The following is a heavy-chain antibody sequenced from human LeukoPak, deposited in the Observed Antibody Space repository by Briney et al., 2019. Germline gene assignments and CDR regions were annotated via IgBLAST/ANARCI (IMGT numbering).Heavy chain of an antibody. CDR2: INHSGST. CDR3: ARGTTGDY. J-gene: IGHJ4*02. CDR1: GGSFSGCY. D-gene: IGHD4-4*01. Sequence: PSETLSLTCAVYGGSFSGCYWSWIRQPPGKGLEWIGEINHSGSTNYNPSLKSRVTISVDTSKNQFSLKLSSVTAADTAVYYCARGTTGDYWGQGTLVTVSS. V-gene: IGHV4-34*01.